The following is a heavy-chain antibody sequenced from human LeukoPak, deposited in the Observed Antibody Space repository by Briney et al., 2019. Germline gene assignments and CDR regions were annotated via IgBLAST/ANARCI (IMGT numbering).Heavy chain of an antibody. CDR1: GYTFTSYD. Sequence: GASVKVSCKASGYTFTSYDINWVRQATGQGLEWMGWMNPNSGNTGYAQKFQGRVTITRNTSISTAYMELSSLRSEDTAVYYCARGPPGSIDGGGVFDYWGQGTLVTVSS. D-gene: IGHD2-15*01. CDR3: ARGPPGSIDGGGVFDY. J-gene: IGHJ4*02. CDR2: MNPNSGNT. V-gene: IGHV1-8*03.